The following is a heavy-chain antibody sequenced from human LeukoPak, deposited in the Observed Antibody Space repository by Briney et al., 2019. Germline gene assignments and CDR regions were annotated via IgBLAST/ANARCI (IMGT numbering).Heavy chain of an antibody. Sequence: SETLSLTCTVSGYSISSGYYWGWIRQPPGKGLEWIGSIYHSGSTYYNPSLKSRLTMSVDTSKNQFSLRLSSVTAADTAVYYCAREDPLVAARGLDYWGQGTLVTVSS. CDR2: IYHSGST. D-gene: IGHD2-15*01. J-gene: IGHJ4*02. V-gene: IGHV4-38-2*02. CDR3: AREDPLVAARGLDY. CDR1: GYSISSGYY.